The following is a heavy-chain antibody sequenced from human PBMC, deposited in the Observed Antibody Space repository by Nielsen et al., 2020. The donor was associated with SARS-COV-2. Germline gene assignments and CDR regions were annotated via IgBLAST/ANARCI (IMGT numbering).Heavy chain of an antibody. Sequence: GESLKISCAASGFTFSSYSMNWVRQAPGKGLEWVSSISSSSSYIYYADSVKGRFTISRDNAKNTLYLQMNSLRAEDTAVYYCARDLTGYSGSYFVDYWGQGTLVTVSS. CDR3: ARDLTGYSGSYFVDY. J-gene: IGHJ4*02. V-gene: IGHV3-21*01. CDR1: GFTFSSYS. D-gene: IGHD1-26*01. CDR2: ISSSSSYI.